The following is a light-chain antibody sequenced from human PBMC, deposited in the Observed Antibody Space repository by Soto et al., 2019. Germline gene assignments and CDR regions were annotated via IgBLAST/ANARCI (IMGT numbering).Light chain of an antibody. J-gene: IGLJ2*01. V-gene: IGLV2-11*01. CDR2: DVS. Sequence: QSVLTQPRSVSGSPGQSVTISCTGTSSDVGSYNYVSWYQQHPGKAPKRMIYDVSKRPSGVPDRFSGSKSGNTASLTISGLQADDEADYYCCSYAGSYTLLFGGGTKVTVL. CDR1: SSDVGSYNY. CDR3: CSYAGSYTLL.